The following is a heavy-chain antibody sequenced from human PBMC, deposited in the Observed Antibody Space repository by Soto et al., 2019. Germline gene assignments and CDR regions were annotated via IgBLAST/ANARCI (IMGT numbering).Heavy chain of an antibody. J-gene: IGHJ6*02. CDR2: IYYSGST. V-gene: IGHV4-59*01. D-gene: IGHD5-12*01. CDR1: GGSISSYY. CDR3: ARVYESFGMDV. Sequence: SETLSLTCTVSGGSISSYYWSWIRQPPGKGLEWIGYIYYSGSTNYNPSLKSRVTISVDTSKNQFSLKLSSVTAADTAVYYCARVYESFGMDVWGQGTTVTVYS.